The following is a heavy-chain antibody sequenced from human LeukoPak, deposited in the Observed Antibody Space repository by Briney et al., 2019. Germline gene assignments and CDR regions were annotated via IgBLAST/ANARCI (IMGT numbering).Heavy chain of an antibody. Sequence: GGPLRLSCAPSGFTFSKYGKYWLRQAPDKGLEWVAVIWSDENKKHTADSVKCRFTISRDNSKNILYLQMNSLRAEDTAVYYCARDSTNSNYYMDVWGKGISVTVSS. CDR1: GFTFSKYG. CDR2: IWSDENKK. CDR3: ARDSTNSNYYMDV. D-gene: IGHD2-8*01. V-gene: IGHV3-33*07. J-gene: IGHJ6*03.